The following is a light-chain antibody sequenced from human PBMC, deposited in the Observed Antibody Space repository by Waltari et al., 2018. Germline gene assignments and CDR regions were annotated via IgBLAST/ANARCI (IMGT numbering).Light chain of an antibody. J-gene: IGLJ3*02. V-gene: IGLV2-8*01. CDR1: NSDIGAYNY. CDR2: EVR. Sequence: QSALTQPPSASGSPGQSVTISCTGTNSDIGAYNYVSWYQQYPGKAPRVVIYEVRQRPPGVPGRFSGSKSGNTASLTVSGLQAEDEAEYHCSSYAGSNGMVFGGGTKVTVL. CDR3: SSYAGSNGMV.